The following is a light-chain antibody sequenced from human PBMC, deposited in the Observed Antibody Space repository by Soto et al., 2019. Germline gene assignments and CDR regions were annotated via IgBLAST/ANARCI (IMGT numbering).Light chain of an antibody. CDR1: SSDVGGYNY. CDR2: EVT. Sequence: SALTQPPSASGSPGQSVTISCTGTSSDVGGYNYVSWYQQHPGKAPKLMIYEVTKRPSGVPDRFSASKSGNTASLTVSGLQAEDEANYYCSSYASSNTWVFGGGTKLTVL. V-gene: IGLV2-8*01. J-gene: IGLJ3*02. CDR3: SSYASSNTWV.